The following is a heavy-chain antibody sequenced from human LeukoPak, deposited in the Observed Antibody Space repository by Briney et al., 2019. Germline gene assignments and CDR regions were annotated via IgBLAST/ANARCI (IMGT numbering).Heavy chain of an antibody. CDR3: ARAVRGYHFDY. CDR1: GGSISTDNYY. V-gene: IGHV4-30-4*01. Sequence: SETLSLTCTVSGGSISTDNYYWSWIRQPPGKGLEWIAYIFHTGSTYYNPSLRSRVTISVDASKNQFSLKLSSVTAADTAVYYCARAVRGYHFDYWGQGTLVTGS. CDR2: IFHTGST. D-gene: IGHD3-16*01. J-gene: IGHJ4*02.